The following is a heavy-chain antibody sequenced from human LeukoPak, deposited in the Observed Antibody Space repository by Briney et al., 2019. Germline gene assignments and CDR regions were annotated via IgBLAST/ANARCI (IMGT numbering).Heavy chain of an antibody. V-gene: IGHV3-21*01. CDR1: GFTFSSYS. D-gene: IGHD3-3*01. J-gene: IGHJ4*02. Sequence: GGSLRLSCAASGFTFSSYSMTWVRQAPGKGLEWVSSISSSSSYIYYADSVKGRFTISRDNAKNSLYLQMNSLRAEDTAVYYCARVTSDYDFWSGVYPFDYWGQGTLVTVSS. CDR2: ISSSSSYI. CDR3: ARVTSDYDFWSGVYPFDY.